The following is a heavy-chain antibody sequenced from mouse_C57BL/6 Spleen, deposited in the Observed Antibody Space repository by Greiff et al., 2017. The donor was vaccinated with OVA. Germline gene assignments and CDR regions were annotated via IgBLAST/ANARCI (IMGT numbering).Heavy chain of an antibody. J-gene: IGHJ3*01. CDR3: ARSRSSMGFPFAY. CDR1: GYTFTSYW. Sequence: VQLQQPGAELVMPGASVKLSCKASGYTFTSYWMHWVKQRPGQGLEWIGEIDPSDSYTNYNQKFKGKSTLTVDKSSSTAYMQLSSLTSEDSAVYYCARSRSSMGFPFAYWGQGTLVTVSA. CDR2: IDPSDSYT. V-gene: IGHV1-69*01. D-gene: IGHD1-1*02.